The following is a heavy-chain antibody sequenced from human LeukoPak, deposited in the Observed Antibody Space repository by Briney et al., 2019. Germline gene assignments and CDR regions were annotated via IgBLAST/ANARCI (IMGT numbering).Heavy chain of an antibody. D-gene: IGHD6-13*01. CDR3: ATAKGYSSSWYKGKIFDY. J-gene: IGHJ4*02. Sequence: SVKVSCKASGGTFSSYAISWVRQAPGQGLEWMGGIIPIFGTANYAQKFQGRVTITADESTSTAYMELSSLRSEDTAVYYCATAKGYSSSWYKGKIFDYWGQGTLVTASS. CDR2: IIPIFGTA. V-gene: IGHV1-69*13. CDR1: GGTFSSYA.